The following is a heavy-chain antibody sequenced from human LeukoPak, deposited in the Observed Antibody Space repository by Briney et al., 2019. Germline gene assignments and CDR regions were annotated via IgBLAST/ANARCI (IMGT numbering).Heavy chain of an antibody. CDR1: GYTFTGYY. Sequence: ASVKVSCKASGYTFTGYYMHWVRQAPGQGLEWMGWINPNSGGTYSAQKFQGRVTMTRDTSISTAYMELSRLRSDDTAVYYCARERLSGSCYRPLPPDYWGQGTLVTVSS. J-gene: IGHJ4*02. D-gene: IGHD1-26*01. V-gene: IGHV1-2*02. CDR3: ARERLSGSCYRPLPPDY. CDR2: INPNSGGT.